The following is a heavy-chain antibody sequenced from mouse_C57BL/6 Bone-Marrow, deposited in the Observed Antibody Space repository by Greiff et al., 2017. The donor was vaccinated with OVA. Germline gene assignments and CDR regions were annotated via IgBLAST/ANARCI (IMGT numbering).Heavy chain of an antibody. CDR1: GYSITSDY. D-gene: IGHD1-1*01. J-gene: IGHJ1*03. CDR2: ISYSGST. V-gene: IGHV3-8*01. CDR3: ARKDYGSSRHWYFDV. Sequence: EVQLQQSGPGLAKPSQTLSLTCSVTGYSITSDYWNWIRKFPGNKLEYMGYISYSGSTYYNPSLKSRISITRDTSKNQYYLQLNSVTTEDTATYYCARKDYGSSRHWYFDVWGTGTTVTVSS.